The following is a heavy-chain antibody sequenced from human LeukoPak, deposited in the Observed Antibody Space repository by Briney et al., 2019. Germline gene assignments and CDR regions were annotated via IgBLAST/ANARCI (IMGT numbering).Heavy chain of an antibody. Sequence: GGSLRLSCAVPGFTFRTYAMSWVRQAPGKGLEWVSTISNSDSSTYYADSVKGRFTISRDNSRNTLYLQMNGLAAEDTARYYCAKATGTLDNWGQGTLVTVSS. J-gene: IGHJ4*02. V-gene: IGHV3-23*01. D-gene: IGHD1-1*01. CDR2: ISNSDSST. CDR3: AKATGTLDN. CDR1: GFTFRTYA.